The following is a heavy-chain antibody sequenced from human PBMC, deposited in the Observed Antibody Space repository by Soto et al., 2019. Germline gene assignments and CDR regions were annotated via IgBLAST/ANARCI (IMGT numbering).Heavy chain of an antibody. CDR3: AKALRAARITIFGVVIRGFDY. J-gene: IGHJ4*02. D-gene: IGHD3-3*01. CDR2: ISGSGGST. CDR1: GFTFSSYA. Sequence: PEGSLRLSCAASGFTFSSYAMSWVRQAPGKGLEWVSAISGSGGSTYYADSVKGRFTISRDNSKNTLYLQMNSLRAEDTAVYYCAKALRAARITIFGVVIRGFDYWGQGTLVTVSS. V-gene: IGHV3-23*01.